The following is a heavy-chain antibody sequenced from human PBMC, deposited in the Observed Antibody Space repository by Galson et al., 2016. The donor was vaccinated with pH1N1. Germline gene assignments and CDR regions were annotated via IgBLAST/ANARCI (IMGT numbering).Heavy chain of an antibody. CDR1: GYTFTSHY. D-gene: IGHD3-16*01. Sequence: SVKVSCKASGYTFTSHYIHWVRQAPGQGLEWMGIIRPGGGSTKYAQNFQDRVTLTTDTSTSTVYMELNSVRYEDTAVYFCARDGGGGRFFVDSWGQGTLITVSS. V-gene: IGHV1-46*01. CDR2: IRPGGGST. J-gene: IGHJ4*02. CDR3: ARDGGGGRFFVDS.